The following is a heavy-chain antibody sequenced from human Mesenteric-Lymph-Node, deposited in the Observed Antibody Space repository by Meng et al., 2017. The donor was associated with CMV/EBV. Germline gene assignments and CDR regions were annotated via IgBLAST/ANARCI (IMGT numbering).Heavy chain of an antibody. CDR2: IIPIFGTA. D-gene: IGHD3-10*01. J-gene: IGHJ3*02. V-gene: IGHV1-69*01. CDR1: YA. Sequence: YAFSWVRQAPGQGLEWMGGIIPIFGTANYAQKFQGRVTITADESTSTAYMELSSLRSEDTAVYYCARGERDYYGSGSYSSPDAFDIWGQGTMVTVSS. CDR3: ARGERDYYGSGSYSSPDAFDI.